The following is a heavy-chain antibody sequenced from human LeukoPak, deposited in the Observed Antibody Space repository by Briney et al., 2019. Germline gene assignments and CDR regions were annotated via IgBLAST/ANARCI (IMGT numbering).Heavy chain of an antibody. CDR1: GGSFSGCY. D-gene: IGHD2-2*01. V-gene: IGHV4-34*01. J-gene: IGHJ4*02. CDR2: INHSGST. CDR3: ARSFRWVGIVVVPAAMIGGYGY. Sequence: SETLSLTCAVYGGSFSGCYWSWIRQPPGKGLEWIREINHSGSTNYNPSLKSRVTISVDTSKNQFSLKLSSVTAADTAVYYCARSFRWVGIVVVPAAMIGGYGYWGQGTLVTVSS.